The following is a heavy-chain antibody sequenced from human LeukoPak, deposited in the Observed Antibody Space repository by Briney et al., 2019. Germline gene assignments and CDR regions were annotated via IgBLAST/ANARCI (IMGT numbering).Heavy chain of an antibody. CDR2: IYYSGST. CDR3: ARVANYYDSSGYYRTFDY. D-gene: IGHD3-22*01. CDR1: GGSISSYY. J-gene: IGHJ4*02. Sequence: SETLSLTCTVSGGSISSYYWSWIRQPPGKGLEWIGYIYYSGSTNYNPSLKSRVTISVDTSKNQFSLKLSSVTAADTAVYYCARVANYYDSSGYYRTFDYWGQGTLVTVSS. V-gene: IGHV4-59*01.